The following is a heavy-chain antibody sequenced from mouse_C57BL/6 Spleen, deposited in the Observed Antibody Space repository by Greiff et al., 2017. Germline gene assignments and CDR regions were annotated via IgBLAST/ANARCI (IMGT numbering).Heavy chain of an antibody. CDR2: IYPGRGST. Sequence: QVQLQQPGAELVKPGASVKMSCKASGYTFTSYWITWVKQRPGTGLEWIGDIYPGRGSTNYNEKFKSKATLTVDTSSSTADMQLSSLTSDDSAVYYCARDYYGSSPYFYYWGQGTTLTVSS. J-gene: IGHJ2*01. V-gene: IGHV1-55*01. D-gene: IGHD1-1*01. CDR1: GYTFTSYW. CDR3: ARDYYGSSPYFYY.